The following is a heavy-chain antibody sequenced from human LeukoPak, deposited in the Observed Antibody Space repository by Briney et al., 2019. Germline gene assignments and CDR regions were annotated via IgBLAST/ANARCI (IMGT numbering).Heavy chain of an antibody. CDR2: FDPEDGET. CDR3: ATVSQYSSSPAGLHEGY. V-gene: IGHV1-24*01. Sequence: GASVKVSCKVSGYTLTELSMHWVRQAPGKGLEWMGGFDPEDGETIYAQKFQGRVTMTEDTSTDTAYMELSSLRSEDTAVYYCATVSQYSSSPAGLHEGYWGQGTLVTVSS. D-gene: IGHD6-13*01. J-gene: IGHJ4*02. CDR1: GYTLTELS.